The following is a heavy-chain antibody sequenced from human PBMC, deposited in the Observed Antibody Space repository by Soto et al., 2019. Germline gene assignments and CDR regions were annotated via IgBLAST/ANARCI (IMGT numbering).Heavy chain of an antibody. D-gene: IGHD3-10*01. J-gene: IGHJ6*03. CDR1: GFTFSSYG. V-gene: IGHV3-33*01. Sequence: GGSLRLSCAASGFTFSSYGMHWVRQAPGKGLEWVAVIWYDGSNKYYADSVKGRFTISRDNSKNTLYLQMNSLRAEDTAVYYCAREGAPRYYLLSIYYCDFKYFCAKGTSVIGS. CDR3: AREGAPRYYLLSIYYCDFKYF. CDR2: IWYDGSNK.